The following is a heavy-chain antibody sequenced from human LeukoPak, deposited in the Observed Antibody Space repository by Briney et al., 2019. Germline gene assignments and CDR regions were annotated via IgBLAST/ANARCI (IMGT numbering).Heavy chain of an antibody. J-gene: IGHJ4*02. D-gene: IGHD6-13*01. V-gene: IGHV3-7*01. CDR3: ARELSSSWSYYFDY. Sequence: PGGSLRLSCAASGFIFSSYWMSWVRQAPGKGLEWVANIKQDGSEKYYVDSVKGRFTISRDNAKNSLYLQMNSLRAEDTAVYYCARELSSSWSYYFDYWGQGTLVTVSS. CDR2: IKQDGSEK. CDR1: GFIFSSYW.